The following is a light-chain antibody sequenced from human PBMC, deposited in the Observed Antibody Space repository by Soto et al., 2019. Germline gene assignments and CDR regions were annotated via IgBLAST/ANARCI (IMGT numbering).Light chain of an antibody. CDR2: AAS. CDR1: QSVGSSY. Sequence: EIVLTQSPGTLSLSPGERATLSCRASQSVGSSYLAWYQQKPGQAPRLLIYAASSRATGIPDRFSGSGSGTDFTLTISRLEPEDFAVYYCQQYGISPTNTFGQGARLEIK. J-gene: IGKJ5*01. V-gene: IGKV3-20*01. CDR3: QQYGISPTNT.